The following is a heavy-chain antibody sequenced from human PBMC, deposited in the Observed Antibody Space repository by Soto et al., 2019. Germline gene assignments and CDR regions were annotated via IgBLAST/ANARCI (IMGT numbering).Heavy chain of an antibody. Sequence: PGGSLRLSCAASGFTFSSYAMHWVRQAPGKGLEWVAVISYDGSNKYYADSVKDRFTISRDNSKNTLYLQMNSLRAEDTAVYYCARDIVVVTAFYYYYYYGMDVWGQGTTVTVSS. CDR2: ISYDGSNK. D-gene: IGHD2-21*02. CDR1: GFTFSSYA. J-gene: IGHJ6*02. V-gene: IGHV3-30-3*01. CDR3: ARDIVVVTAFYYYYYYGMDV.